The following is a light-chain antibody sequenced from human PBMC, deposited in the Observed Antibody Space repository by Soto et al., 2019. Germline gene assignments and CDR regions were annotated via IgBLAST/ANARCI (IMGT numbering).Light chain of an antibody. CDR2: DAS. V-gene: IGKV3-11*01. Sequence: EIVLTQSPAALALSPGERATLSCRASLNVNSYLAWYQQKPGQAPRLLIYDASNRAAGIPARFSGSGSGTDFTLTIRSLEPEDFAIYYCQQRQYWPPITFGQGTRLEIK. CDR1: LNVNSY. CDR3: QQRQYWPPIT. J-gene: IGKJ5*01.